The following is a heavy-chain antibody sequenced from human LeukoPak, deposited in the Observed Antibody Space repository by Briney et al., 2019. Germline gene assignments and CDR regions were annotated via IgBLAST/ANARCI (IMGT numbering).Heavy chain of an antibody. CDR2: INPNSGGT. CDR1: GYTFTGYY. V-gene: IGHV1-2*02. Sequence: ASVKVSCKASGYTFTGYYMHWVRQAPGQGLEWMGWINPNSGGTNYAQKFRGRVTMTRDTSISTAYMELSRLRSDDTAVYYCARAWTYQLLAPHDAFDIWGQGTMVTVSS. CDR3: ARAWTYQLLAPHDAFDI. J-gene: IGHJ3*02. D-gene: IGHD2-2*01.